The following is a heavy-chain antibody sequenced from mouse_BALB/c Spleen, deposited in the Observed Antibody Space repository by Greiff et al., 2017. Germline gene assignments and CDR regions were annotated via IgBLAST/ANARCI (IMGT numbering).Heavy chain of an antibody. Sequence: EVQLQQSGAELVKPGASVKLSCTASGFNIKDTYMHWVKQRPEQGLEWIGRIDPANGNTKYDPKFQGKATITADTSSNTAYLQLSSLTSEDTAVYYCAGTYYYAMDYWGQGTSVTVSS. D-gene: IGHD3-3*01. CDR2: IDPANGNT. CDR3: AGTYYYAMDY. CDR1: GFNIKDTY. J-gene: IGHJ4*01. V-gene: IGHV14-3*02.